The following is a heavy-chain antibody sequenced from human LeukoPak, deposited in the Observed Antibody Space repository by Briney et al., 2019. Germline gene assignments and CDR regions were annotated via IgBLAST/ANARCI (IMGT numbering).Heavy chain of an antibody. CDR3: ARGGSDTAMAHDY. D-gene: IGHD5-18*01. Sequence: QPGGSLRLSCAASGFTFSNHWMRWVRQAPGKGLMWVSRINRGGSRTDYADSVKGRFTISRDDAKNTLYLQLNSLRAEDTAVYFCARGGSDTAMAHDYWGQGTLVSVSS. J-gene: IGHJ4*02. CDR1: GFTFSNHW. V-gene: IGHV3-74*01. CDR2: INRGGSRT.